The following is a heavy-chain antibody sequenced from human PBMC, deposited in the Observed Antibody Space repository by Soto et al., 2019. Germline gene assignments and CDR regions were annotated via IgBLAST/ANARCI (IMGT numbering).Heavy chain of an antibody. CDR2: IKSKTDGGTT. D-gene: IGHD3-22*01. Sequence: GGSLRLSCAASGFTFSNAWMSWVRQAPGKGLEWVGRIKSKTDGGTTDYAAPVKGRFTISRDDSKNTLYLQMNSLKTEDTAVYYCVPIDLDSSGYYPSVGYWGQGTLVTVSS. V-gene: IGHV3-15*01. J-gene: IGHJ4*02. CDR1: GFTFSNAW. CDR3: VPIDLDSSGYYPSVGY.